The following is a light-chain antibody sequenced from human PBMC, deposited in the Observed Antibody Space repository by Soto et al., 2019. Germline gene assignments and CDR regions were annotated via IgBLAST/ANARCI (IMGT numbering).Light chain of an antibody. V-gene: IGLV2-14*03. CDR3: SSYTSSSTLV. CDR2: DVT. CDR1: SSDVGGYNY. J-gene: IGLJ3*02. Sequence: SALTQAASVSGSPGQSITIFCTGTSSDVGGYNYVSWYQQHPGIAPKLMIYDVTNRASGVSNRFSGSKSGNTASLIISGLQAEDEAEYYCSSYTSSSTLVFGGGTKLTVL.